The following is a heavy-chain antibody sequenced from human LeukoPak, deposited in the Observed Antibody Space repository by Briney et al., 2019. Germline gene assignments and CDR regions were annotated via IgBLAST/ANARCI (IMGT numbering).Heavy chain of an antibody. D-gene: IGHD6-13*01. Sequence: GGSNRLSCAASGFTFSDYWMHWIRQAPGKGLEWVSRISGSGGSTYYADSVKGRFTISRDNSKNTLYLQMNSLRAEDTAVYYCAKDAYSSNWYNWFDPWGQGTLVTVSS. V-gene: IGHV3-23*01. CDR1: GFTFSDYW. CDR3: AKDAYSSNWYNWFDP. CDR2: ISGSGGST. J-gene: IGHJ5*02.